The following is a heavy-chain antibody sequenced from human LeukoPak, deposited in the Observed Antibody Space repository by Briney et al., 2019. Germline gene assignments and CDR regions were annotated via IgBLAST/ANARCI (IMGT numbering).Heavy chain of an antibody. CDR2: IKHDGSED. J-gene: IGHJ5*02. Sequence: GGSLRLSCAASGFTFSNYWMTWVRQAPGKGLEWVANIKHDGSEDYYLDSVKGRFTISRDNAKNSLYLQMNSLRVEDTALYYCAKGGPNYVPAAMWGWFDPWGQGTLVTVSS. V-gene: IGHV3-7*03. D-gene: IGHD2-2*01. CDR1: GFTFSNYW. CDR3: AKGGPNYVPAAMWGWFDP.